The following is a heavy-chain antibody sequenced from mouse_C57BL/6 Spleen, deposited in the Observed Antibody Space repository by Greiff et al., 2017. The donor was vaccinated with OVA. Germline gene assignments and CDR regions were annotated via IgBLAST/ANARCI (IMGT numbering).Heavy chain of an antibody. V-gene: IGHV1-26*01. CDR2: INPNNGGT. CDR3: ARGGYYYGSRESSWFAY. Sequence: EVQLQQSGPELVKPGASVKISCKASGYTFTDYYMNWVKQSHGKSLEWIGDINPNNGGTSYNQKFKGKATLTVDKSSSTAYMELRSLTSEDAAVYYCARGGYYYGSRESSWFAYWGQGTLVTVSA. J-gene: IGHJ3*01. D-gene: IGHD1-1*01. CDR1: GYTFTDYY.